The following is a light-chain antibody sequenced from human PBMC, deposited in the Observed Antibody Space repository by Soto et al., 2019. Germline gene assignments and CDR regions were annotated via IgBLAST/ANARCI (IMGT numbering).Light chain of an antibody. CDR2: AAS. V-gene: IGKV1-27*01. CDR3: QKYNSAPRT. CDR1: QGISTY. Sequence: DIQMTQSPSSLSASVGDRVTITCRASQGISTYLAWYQQKPGKVPKLLIYAASTLQSGVPSRFSGSGSGTDFTLTISSLQPEDVATYCCQKYNSAPRTFGQGTKMEIK. J-gene: IGKJ1*01.